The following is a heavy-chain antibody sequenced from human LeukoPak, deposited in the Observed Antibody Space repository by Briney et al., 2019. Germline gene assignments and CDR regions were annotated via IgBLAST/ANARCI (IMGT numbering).Heavy chain of an antibody. V-gene: IGHV3-53*01. CDR2: IYGGDNR. D-gene: IGHD2-2*01. Sequence: GGSLRLSCAASGFTVSSAYVSWVRQAPGKGLEWVTSIYGGDNREYSDSVKGRFTISRDDSKNTVSLQMSSLRVEDTAVYYCARGPTVSSTWDYWGQGTLVTVSP. J-gene: IGHJ4*02. CDR1: GFTVSSAY. CDR3: ARGPTVSSTWDY.